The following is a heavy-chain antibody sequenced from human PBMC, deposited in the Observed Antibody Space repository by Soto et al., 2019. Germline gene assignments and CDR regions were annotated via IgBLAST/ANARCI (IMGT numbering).Heavy chain of an antibody. J-gene: IGHJ5*02. CDR1: GYTLSNYA. D-gene: IGHD6-13*01. CDR2: INAGNGDI. CDR3: AKDGEGRAAAGMVS. Sequence: QVQVVQSGAEVKKPGASVKVSCKASGYTLSNYAMHWVRQAPGQRREWMGWINAGNGDIKYSQKFQGRVSITRDTSANTAYMELSSLRFEDTAVYYFAKDGEGRAAAGMVSWGQGTLVTVSS. V-gene: IGHV1-3*01.